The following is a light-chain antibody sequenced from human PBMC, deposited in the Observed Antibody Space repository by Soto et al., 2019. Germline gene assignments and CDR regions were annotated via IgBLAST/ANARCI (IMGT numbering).Light chain of an antibody. CDR1: QSVSSSY. CDR2: GAS. V-gene: IGKV3-20*01. J-gene: IGKJ5*01. CDR3: QQYGSSPRIT. Sequence: EIVLTQSPGTLSLSPGERATLSCRASQSVSSSYLAWHQQKPGQAPRLLIYGASSRATGIPDRFSGSGSGTDFTLTISRQEPEDFAVYYCQQYGSSPRITFGQGTRLEIK.